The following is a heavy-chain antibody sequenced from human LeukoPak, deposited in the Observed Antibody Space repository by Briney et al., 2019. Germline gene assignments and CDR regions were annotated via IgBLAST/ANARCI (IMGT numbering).Heavy chain of an antibody. CDR3: ARTTEEYYGSGKFRKYYSYYYYMDV. CDR2: IYTSGST. J-gene: IGHJ6*03. D-gene: IGHD3-10*01. Sequence: SETLSLTCTVSGGSISSYYWSWIRQPAGKGLEWIGRIYTSGSTNYNPSLKSRVTMSVDTSKNQFSLKLNSVTAADTAVYYCARTTEEYYGSGKFRKYYSYYYYMDVWGKGTTVTVSS. CDR1: GGSISSYY. V-gene: IGHV4-4*07.